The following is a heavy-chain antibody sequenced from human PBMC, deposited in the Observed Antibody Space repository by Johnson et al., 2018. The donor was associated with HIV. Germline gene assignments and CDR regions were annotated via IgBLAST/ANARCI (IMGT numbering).Heavy chain of an antibody. CDR1: GFTFSDYY. CDR3: VRDYGDYVDDAFDI. CDR2: IYSGGGT. V-gene: IGHV3-66*01. J-gene: IGHJ3*02. Sequence: VQLVESGGGLVKPGGSLRLSCAASGFTFSDYYMSWIRQAPGKGLEWVSVIYSGGGTYYADSVKGRFTISRDTSANTVNLQMNGLRADDTATYYCVRDYGDYVDDAFDIWGQGTMVTVSS. D-gene: IGHD4-17*01.